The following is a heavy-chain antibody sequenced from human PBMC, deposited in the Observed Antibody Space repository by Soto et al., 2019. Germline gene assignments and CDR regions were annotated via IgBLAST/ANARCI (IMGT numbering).Heavy chain of an antibody. J-gene: IGHJ4*02. D-gene: IGHD3-16*01. Sequence: SETLSLTCTVSGGSISSYYWSWIRQPPGKGLEWIGYIYYSGSTNYNPSLKSRVTISVDTSKNQFSLKLSSVTAADTAVYYCARRRPLYTGYYFDYWGQGTLVTVSS. CDR1: GGSISSYY. CDR2: IYYSGST. V-gene: IGHV4-59*08. CDR3: ARRRPLYTGYYFDY.